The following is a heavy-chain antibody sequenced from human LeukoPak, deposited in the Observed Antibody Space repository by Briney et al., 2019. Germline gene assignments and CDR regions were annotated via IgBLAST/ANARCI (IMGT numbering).Heavy chain of an antibody. CDR1: GISVSGTF. D-gene: IGHD3-10*01. Sequence: PGGSLRLSCVASGISVSGTFMSWVRQAPGKGLEWVSTMSSGGATHYADSVKGRFSVSRDNVENTLYLQMDNLRVEDTAVYYCARVVTFELDYWGQGTPVLVSS. V-gene: IGHV3-53*01. J-gene: IGHJ4*02. CDR3: ARVVTFELDY. CDR2: MSSGGAT.